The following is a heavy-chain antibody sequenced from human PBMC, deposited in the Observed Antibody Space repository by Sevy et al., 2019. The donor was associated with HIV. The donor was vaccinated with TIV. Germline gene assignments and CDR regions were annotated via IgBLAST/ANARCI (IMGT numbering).Heavy chain of an antibody. CDR3: ARTVRGDFDSRATAFDI. V-gene: IGHV4-38-2*01. D-gene: IGHD3-22*01. Sequence: SETLSLTCAVSGYSISSTDYWGWIRQPPGKGLEWIGNIYHTGNTYYNPSLKSRVTMSIDTSMNYFSLRLSAVTAADPAVYYCARTVRGDFDSRATAFDIWGQGTMVTVSS. J-gene: IGHJ3*02. CDR2: IYHTGNT. CDR1: GYSISSTDY.